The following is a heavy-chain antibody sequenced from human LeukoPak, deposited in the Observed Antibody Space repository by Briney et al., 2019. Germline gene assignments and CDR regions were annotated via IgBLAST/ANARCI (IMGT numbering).Heavy chain of an antibody. Sequence: SETLPLTCTVSGGSISSGGYYWSWIRQHPGKGLEWIGYIYYSGSTYYNPSLKSRVTISVDTSKNQFSLKLSSVTAADTAVYYSASLYYDFWSGYYRFDYWGQGTLVTVSS. V-gene: IGHV4-31*03. J-gene: IGHJ4*02. CDR1: GGSISSGGYY. CDR2: IYYSGST. D-gene: IGHD3-3*01. CDR3: ASLYYDFWSGYYRFDY.